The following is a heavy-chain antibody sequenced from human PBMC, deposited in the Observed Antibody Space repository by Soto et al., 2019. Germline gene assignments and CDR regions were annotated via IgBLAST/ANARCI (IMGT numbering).Heavy chain of an antibody. CDR1: GYTFTRSG. CDR3: AREGVAPSYYFGMDA. J-gene: IGHJ6*02. CDR2: ISTYNGDT. V-gene: IGHV1-18*01. D-gene: IGHD5-12*01. Sequence: QVQLVQSGAEVKKPGASVKVSCKASGYTFTRSGISWVRQAPGQGLEWMGWISTYNGDTNYAQKFQGRVTMTTDTSTSTDSMELSRLTPDDTTVYYCAREGVAPSYYFGMDARCQGTTVTVSS.